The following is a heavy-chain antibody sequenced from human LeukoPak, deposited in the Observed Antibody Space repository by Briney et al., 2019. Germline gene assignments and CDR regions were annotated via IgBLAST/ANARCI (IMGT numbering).Heavy chain of an antibody. D-gene: IGHD6-19*01. V-gene: IGHV4-38-2*02. Sequence: SETLSLTCTVSGYSISSGYYWGWIRQPPGKGLEWIGSIYPSGSTYYNPSLKSRVTISVDTSKNQFSLKLSSVTAADTAVYYCARTSSSGLVGGYYFDYWGQGTLVTVSS. J-gene: IGHJ4*02. CDR3: ARTSSSGLVGGYYFDY. CDR1: GYSISSGYY. CDR2: IYPSGST.